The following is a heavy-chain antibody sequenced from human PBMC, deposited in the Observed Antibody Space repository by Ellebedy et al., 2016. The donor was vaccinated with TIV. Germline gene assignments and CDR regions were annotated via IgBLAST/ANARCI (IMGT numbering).Heavy chain of an antibody. Sequence: PGGSLRLSCAASGFTFSSYAMSWVRQAPGKGLEWVSAISGSGGSTYYADSVKGRFTISRDNSKNTLYLQMNSLRAEDTAVYYCAKSVVVVVAGTHYFDYWGQGTLVTVSS. J-gene: IGHJ4*02. CDR2: ISGSGGST. D-gene: IGHD2-15*01. V-gene: IGHV3-23*01. CDR1: GFTFSSYA. CDR3: AKSVVVVVAGTHYFDY.